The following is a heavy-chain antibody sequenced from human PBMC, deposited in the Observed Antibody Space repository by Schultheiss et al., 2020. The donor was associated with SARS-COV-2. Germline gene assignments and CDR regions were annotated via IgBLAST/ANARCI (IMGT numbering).Heavy chain of an antibody. Sequence: SETLSLTCTVSGGSISSGGYYWSWIRQHPGKGLEWIGYIYYSGSTYYNPSLKSRVTISVDTSKNQFSLKLSSVTAADTAVYYCTTVVLELPLYWGQGTLVTVSS. CDR3: TTVVLELPLY. CDR1: GGSISSGGYY. J-gene: IGHJ4*02. D-gene: IGHD1-7*01. V-gene: IGHV4-31*03. CDR2: IYYSGST.